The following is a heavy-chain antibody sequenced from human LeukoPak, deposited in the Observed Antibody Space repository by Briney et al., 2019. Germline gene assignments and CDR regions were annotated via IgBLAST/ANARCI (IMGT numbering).Heavy chain of an antibody. J-gene: IGHJ4*02. CDR1: GFTFSSHW. V-gene: IGHV3-7*01. CDR3: ARDQTATKSYYYDSSGYHDY. D-gene: IGHD3-22*01. CDR2: IKEDGTRK. Sequence: PGGSLRLSCAASGFTFSSHWMTWVRQAPGKGLEWVANIKEDGTRKNYVDSVKGRFTISRDNAKNSLYLQMNSLRAEDTTVYYCARDQTATKSYYYDSSGYHDYWGQGTLVTVSS.